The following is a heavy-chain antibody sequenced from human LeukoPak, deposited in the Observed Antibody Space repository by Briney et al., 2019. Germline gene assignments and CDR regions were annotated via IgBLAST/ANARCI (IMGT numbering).Heavy chain of an antibody. V-gene: IGHV3-21*01. CDR1: GFSFSTSS. J-gene: IGHJ4*02. D-gene: IGHD5-18*01. CDR2: ITSSSNYI. Sequence: PGGSLRLSCAVSGFSFSTSSMNWVRQAPGKGLEWVSSITSSSNYINYADSVKGRFTISRDNAKNSLYLHINSLRAEDTAMYYCARESYSYNTFDYWGQGTLVTVSS. CDR3: ARESYSYNTFDY.